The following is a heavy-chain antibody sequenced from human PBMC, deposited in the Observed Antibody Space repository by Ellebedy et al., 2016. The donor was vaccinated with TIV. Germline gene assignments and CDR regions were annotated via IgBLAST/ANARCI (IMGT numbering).Heavy chain of an antibody. D-gene: IGHD3-16*01. CDR2: ISNDGRSK. V-gene: IGHV3-30*03. J-gene: IGHJ4*02. CDR1: GFTFSDYG. CDR3: APGGTTKVKKGFAY. Sequence: GESLKISCVGSGFTFSDYGMHWVRQAPDKGLEWVANISNDGRSKKHADSVKGRFTISRDNSKSTLYLQMDSLRADDTAVYYCAPGGTTKVKKGFAYWGQGTVVTVSS.